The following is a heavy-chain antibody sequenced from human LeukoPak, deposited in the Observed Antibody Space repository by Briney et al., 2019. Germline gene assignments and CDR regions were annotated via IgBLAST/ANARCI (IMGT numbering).Heavy chain of an antibody. Sequence: ASVKVSCKASGYTFTSYDINWVRQATGQGLEWTGWMNPNSGNTGYAQKFQGRVTMTRNTSISTAYMELSSLRSEDTAVYYCARGGGSSWYFHYYYMDVWGKGTTVTISS. CDR3: ARGGGSSWYFHYYYMDV. CDR1: GYTFTSYD. D-gene: IGHD6-13*01. CDR2: MNPNSGNT. J-gene: IGHJ6*03. V-gene: IGHV1-8*01.